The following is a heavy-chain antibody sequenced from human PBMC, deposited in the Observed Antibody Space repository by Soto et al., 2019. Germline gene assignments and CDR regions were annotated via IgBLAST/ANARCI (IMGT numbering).Heavy chain of an antibody. V-gene: IGHV1-2*02. CDR2: INPKSGGT. CDR3: ARDLAKGGGSAGFDY. D-gene: IGHD1-26*01. CDR1: GYTFTVYY. Sequence: ASVKVSCKASGYTFTVYYMHWVRLAPGQGLEWMGWINPKSGGTMYPQKFQGRVTMTWDTSISTAYMALTRLRSDDTAVYYCARDLAKGGGSAGFDYWGQGTLVTVSS. J-gene: IGHJ4*02.